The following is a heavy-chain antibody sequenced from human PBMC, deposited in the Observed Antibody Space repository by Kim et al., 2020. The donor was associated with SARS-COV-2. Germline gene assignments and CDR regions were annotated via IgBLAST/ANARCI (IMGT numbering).Heavy chain of an antibody. Sequence: ASVKVSCKASGYTFTSYAMHWVRQAPGQRLEWMGWINAGNGNTKYSQKFQGRVTITRDTSASTAYMELSSLRSEDTAVYYCARGPLLWFGEVEYYFDYWGQGTLVTVSS. CDR1: GYTFTSYA. J-gene: IGHJ4*02. V-gene: IGHV1-3*01. CDR2: INAGNGNT. D-gene: IGHD3-10*01. CDR3: ARGPLLWFGEVEYYFDY.